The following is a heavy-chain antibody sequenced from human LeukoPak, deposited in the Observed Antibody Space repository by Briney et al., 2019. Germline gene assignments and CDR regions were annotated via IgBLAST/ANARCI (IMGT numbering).Heavy chain of an antibody. V-gene: IGHV1-3*01. CDR3: ARALYDFWSGSYGMDV. D-gene: IGHD3-3*01. Sequence: GASVKVSCKASGYTFTSYAMHWVRQAPGQRLEWMGWINAGNGNTKYSQKFQGRVTITRDTSASTAYMELSSLRSEDTAAYYCARALYDFWSGSYGMDVWGQGTTVTVSS. J-gene: IGHJ6*02. CDR2: INAGNGNT. CDR1: GYTFTSYA.